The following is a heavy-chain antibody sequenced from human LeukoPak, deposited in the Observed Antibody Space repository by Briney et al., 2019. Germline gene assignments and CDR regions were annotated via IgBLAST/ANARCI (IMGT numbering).Heavy chain of an antibody. CDR1: GGSISSYY. J-gene: IGHJ3*02. V-gene: IGHV4-59*01. Sequence: SETLSLTCTVSGGSISSYYWSWIRQPPGKGLEWIGYIYYSGSTNYNPSLKSRVTISVDTSKNQFSLKLSSVTAGDTAVYYCASYCSGGSCYSDAFDIWGQGTMVTVSS. D-gene: IGHD2-15*01. CDR2: IYYSGST. CDR3: ASYCSGGSCYSDAFDI.